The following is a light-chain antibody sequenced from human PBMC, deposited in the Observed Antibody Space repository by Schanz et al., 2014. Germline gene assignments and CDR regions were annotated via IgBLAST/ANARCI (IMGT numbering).Light chain of an antibody. J-gene: IGLJ3*02. CDR1: SSDVGGYNY. V-gene: IGLV2-14*01. Sequence: QSALTQPASVSGSPGQSITISCTGTSSDVGGYNYVSWYQQHPGKAPKLMIYDVSNRPSGVSNRFSGSKSGNTASLTISGLQADDEADYYCCSHGGRNKFWVFGGGTKLTVL. CDR3: CSHGGRNKFWV. CDR2: DVS.